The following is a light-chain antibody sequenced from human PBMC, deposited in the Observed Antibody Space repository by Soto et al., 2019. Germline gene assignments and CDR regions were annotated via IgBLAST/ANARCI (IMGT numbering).Light chain of an antibody. V-gene: IGLV2-14*01. CDR1: SSDVGGYNY. J-gene: IGLJ3*02. CDR2: EVS. Sequence: QSVLTQPASVSGSPGQSITISCTGTSSDVGGYNYVSWYQQHPGKAPKLIIYEVSNRPSGVSNRFSGSKSGNTASLTVSGLQAEDGADYYCSSYSSVTTLWVFGGGTKLTVL. CDR3: SSYSSVTTLWV.